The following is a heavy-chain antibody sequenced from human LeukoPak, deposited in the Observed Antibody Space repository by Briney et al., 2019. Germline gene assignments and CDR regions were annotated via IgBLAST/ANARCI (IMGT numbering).Heavy chain of an antibody. J-gene: IGHJ4*02. CDR2: INPNSGGT. CDR1: GYTFTGYY. Sequence: ASVTVSCKASGYTFTGYYIHWLRQAPGQGLEWMGWINPNSGGTNYVQKSQGRVTMTRDTSISTGYMELSSLRSDDTALYYCAKEKKSGGWPLDYWGQGALVIVSS. CDR3: AKEKKSGGWPLDY. D-gene: IGHD2-15*01. V-gene: IGHV1-2*02.